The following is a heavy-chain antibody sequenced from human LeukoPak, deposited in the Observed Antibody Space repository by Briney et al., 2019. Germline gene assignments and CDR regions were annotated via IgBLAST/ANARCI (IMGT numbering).Heavy chain of an antibody. CDR3: ARDYKSTRTTVFDY. V-gene: IGHV4-59*01. Sequence: SGTLSLTCTVSGGSISSYYWSWIRQPPGKGLEWIGYIYSSGSTDYNPSLKSRVTISEETSKDQFSLKLNSVPAAQTAGYFCARDYKSTRTTVFDYWGQGTLVTVSS. CDR1: GGSISSYY. D-gene: IGHD4-11*01. CDR2: IYSSGST. J-gene: IGHJ4*02.